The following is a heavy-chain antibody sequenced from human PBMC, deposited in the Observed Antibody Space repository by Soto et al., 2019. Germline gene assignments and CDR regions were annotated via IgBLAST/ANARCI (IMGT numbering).Heavy chain of an antibody. D-gene: IGHD3-3*01. V-gene: IGHV3-48*01. J-gene: IGHJ4*02. CDR2: ISSSSRTI. Sequence: EVQLVESGGGLIQPGGSLRLSCAASGFSFSDSGINWVRRAPGKRLEWISYISSSSRTIYYAASVEGRFTISRDNVRNSVHLQMNSLRGEDTGVYYCARTRMEWALYFDNWGLGTLVTVSS. CDR1: GFSFSDSG. CDR3: ARTRMEWALYFDN.